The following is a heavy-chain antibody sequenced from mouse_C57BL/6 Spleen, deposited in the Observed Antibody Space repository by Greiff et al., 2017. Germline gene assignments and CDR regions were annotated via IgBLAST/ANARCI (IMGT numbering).Heavy chain of an antibody. Sequence: QVQLQQPGAELVKPGASMKMSCKASGYTFSSYWITWVKQRPGQGLEWIGDIYPGSGSTNYNEKFKSKATLTVDTSSSTAYMQLSSLTSEDSAVYYCARGIYYYGSPFAYWGQGTLVTVSA. CDR2: IYPGSGST. V-gene: IGHV1-55*01. CDR1: GYTFSSYW. CDR3: ARGIYYYGSPFAY. J-gene: IGHJ3*01. D-gene: IGHD1-1*01.